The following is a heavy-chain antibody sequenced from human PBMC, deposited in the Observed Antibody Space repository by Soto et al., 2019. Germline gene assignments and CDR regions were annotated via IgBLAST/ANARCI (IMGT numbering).Heavy chain of an antibody. CDR2: INPNSGGT. V-gene: IGHV1-2*02. J-gene: IGHJ5*02. CDR1: GYTFTGYY. D-gene: IGHD3-3*01. CDR3: ARGQRFSDWFDP. Sequence: GASVKVSCKASGYTFTGYYMHWVRQAPGQGLEWMGWINPNSGGTNYAQKFQGRVTMTRDTSISTAYMELSRLSSVTAADTAVYYCARGQRFSDWFDPWGQGTLVTVSS.